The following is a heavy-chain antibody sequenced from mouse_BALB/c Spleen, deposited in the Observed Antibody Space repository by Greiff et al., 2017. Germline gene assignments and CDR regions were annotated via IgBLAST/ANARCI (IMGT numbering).Heavy chain of an antibody. J-gene: IGHJ4*01. Sequence: VQLQQSGAELVKPGASVKLSCTASGFNIKDTYMHWVKQRPEQGLEWIGRIDPANGNTKYDPKFQGKATITADTSSNTAYLQLSSLTSEDTAVYYCAIPHGGYAMDCWGQGTSVTVSS. V-gene: IGHV14-3*02. CDR3: AIPHGGYAMDC. CDR2: IDPANGNT. CDR1: GFNIKDTY.